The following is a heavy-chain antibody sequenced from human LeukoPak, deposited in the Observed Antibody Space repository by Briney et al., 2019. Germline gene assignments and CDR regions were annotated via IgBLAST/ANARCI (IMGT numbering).Heavy chain of an antibody. V-gene: IGHV1-69*01. J-gene: IGHJ6*04. CDR2: IIPIFGTA. CDR1: GGTFSSYA. CDR3: ARDAGILTGYFFGMDV. D-gene: IGHD3-9*01. Sequence: SAKVSCKASGGTFSSYAISWVRQAPGQGLEWMGGIIPIFGTANYAQKFQGRVTITADESTSTAYMELSSLRSEDTAVYYCARDAGILTGYFFGMDVWGKGTTVTVSS.